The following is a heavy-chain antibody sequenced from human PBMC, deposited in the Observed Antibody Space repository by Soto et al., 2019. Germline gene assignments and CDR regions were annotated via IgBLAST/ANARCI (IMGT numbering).Heavy chain of an antibody. CDR1: GYTFSSYA. V-gene: IGHV1-18*01. CDR2: ISAYNGNT. J-gene: IGHJ4*02. Sequence: QVQLVQSGAEVKKPGASVKVSCKASGYTFSSYAISWVRQAPGQGLEWMGWISAYNGNTNYAQNFQGRVTMTTDTPTSTAYMELRSLRSDETAVYYCARDPRVYYDSSGYYWVYWGQGTLVTVSS. CDR3: ARDPRVYYDSSGYYWVY. D-gene: IGHD3-22*01.